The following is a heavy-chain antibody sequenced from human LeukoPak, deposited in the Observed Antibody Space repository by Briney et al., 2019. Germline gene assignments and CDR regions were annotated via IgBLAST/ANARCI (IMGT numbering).Heavy chain of an antibody. V-gene: IGHV1-24*01. J-gene: IGHJ6*02. CDR3: AREVSSYGMDV. CDR2: FDPEDGKT. Sequence: ASVKVSCKVSGYTLTELSMHWVRQAPEEGLEWMGGFDPEDGKTIYAQKFQGRVTITTDESTSTAYMELSSLRSEDTAVYYCAREVSSYGMDVWGQGTTVTVSS. CDR1: GYTLTELS.